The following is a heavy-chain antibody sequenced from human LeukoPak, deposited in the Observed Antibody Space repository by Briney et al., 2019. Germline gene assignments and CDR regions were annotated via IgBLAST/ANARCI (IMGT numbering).Heavy chain of an antibody. CDR1: GGSISNYF. CDR2: IYYSGST. V-gene: IGHV4-59*01. Sequence: PSETLSLTCNVSGGSISNYFWSWIRQSPGKGLEWIGHIYYSGSTNYNPSLKSRVTISVDTSKNQFSLKLSSVTAADTAVYYCARHYFDNSAFDFWGQGTLVTVCS. D-gene: IGHD3-22*01. CDR3: ARHYFDNSAFDF. J-gene: IGHJ4*02.